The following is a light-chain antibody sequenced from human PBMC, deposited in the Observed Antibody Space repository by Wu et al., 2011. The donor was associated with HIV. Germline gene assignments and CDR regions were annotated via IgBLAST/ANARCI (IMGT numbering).Light chain of an antibody. CDR2: GSS. V-gene: IGKV3-20*01. CDR3: QGYDSSSYT. Sequence: EIVLTQSPGTLSLSRGERATLSCRASQRINTKYLAWYQQKFGQAPRLLIYGSSIRAIGIPDRFSGSGSGTDFSLTISRLEPEDFAVYYCQGYDSSSYTFGQGDQVGDQT. CDR1: QRINTKY. J-gene: IGKJ2*01.